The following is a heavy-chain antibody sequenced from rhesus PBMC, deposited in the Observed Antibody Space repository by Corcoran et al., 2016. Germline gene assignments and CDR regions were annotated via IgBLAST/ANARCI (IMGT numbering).Heavy chain of an antibody. V-gene: IGHV3-28*02. J-gene: IGHJ4*01. Sequence: EVQLVESGGGLAKPGGSLRLAGAASGFTFSDYWMHWVRPDPGKCLDLISVIDMSGGTTYYADSVKGRFTISRENARNTLHLQMDVLRADDTAVYYCAGDYDYWGQGVLVTVSS. CDR3: AGDYDY. CDR2: IDMSGGTT. CDR1: GFTFSDYW.